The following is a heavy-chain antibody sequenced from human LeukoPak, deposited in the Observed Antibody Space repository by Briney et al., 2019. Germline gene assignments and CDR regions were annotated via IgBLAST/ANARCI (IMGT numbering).Heavy chain of an antibody. D-gene: IGHD3-3*01. CDR2: ISSTGGTA. Sequence: GGSLRLSCAASGFTFSSFGMSWVRQAPGKGLEWVSAISSTGGTAYYADSVKGRFTISRDNSKNTLYLQMNSLRAEDTAVYYCVRYRGYYDFWSGSDYWGQGTLVTVSS. CDR1: GFTFSSFG. CDR3: VRYRGYYDFWSGSDY. J-gene: IGHJ4*02. V-gene: IGHV3-23*01.